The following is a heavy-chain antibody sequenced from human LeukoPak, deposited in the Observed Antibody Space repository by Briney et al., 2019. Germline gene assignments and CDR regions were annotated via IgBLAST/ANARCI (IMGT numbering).Heavy chain of an antibody. CDR3: ARDPGYGSGTFDY. Sequence: GGSLRLSCAASGFTVSSNEMTWVRQAPGKGLEWVSSISGGSTYYADSRKGRFTISRDNSRNTLHLQMNSLRAEDTAVYYCARDPGYGSGTFDYWGQGTLVTVSS. D-gene: IGHD3-10*01. CDR1: GFTVSSNE. V-gene: IGHV3-38-3*01. J-gene: IGHJ4*02. CDR2: ISGGST.